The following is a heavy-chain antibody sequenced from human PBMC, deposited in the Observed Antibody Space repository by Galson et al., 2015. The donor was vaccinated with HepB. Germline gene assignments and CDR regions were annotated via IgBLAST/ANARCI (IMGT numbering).Heavy chain of an antibody. J-gene: IGHJ5*01. D-gene: IGHD3-22*01. V-gene: IGHV1-2*06. Sequence: SVKVSCKASGYMFTGYYIHWVRQAPGQGPEWMGRISPNSGDTNYAQKFQGRVTMTRDTSISTAYMDLIRLRPDDTAVYYCARVSYYDSSGYYFDWWGQGTLVTVSS. CDR2: ISPNSGDT. CDR3: ARVSYYDSSGYYFDW. CDR1: GYMFTGYY.